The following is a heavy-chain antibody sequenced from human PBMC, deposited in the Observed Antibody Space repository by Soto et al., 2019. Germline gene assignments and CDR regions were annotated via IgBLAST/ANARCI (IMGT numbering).Heavy chain of an antibody. CDR1: GGSFSGYY. V-gene: IGHV4-34*01. Sequence: SETLSLTCAVYGGSFSGYYWSWIRQPPGKGLEWIGEINHSGSTNYNPSLKSRVTISVDTSKNQFSLKLSSVTAADTAVYYCARGRKHIVVVTAIPGANWFDPWGQGTLVTVSS. CDR3: ARGRKHIVVVTAIPGANWFDP. D-gene: IGHD2-21*02. CDR2: INHSGST. J-gene: IGHJ5*02.